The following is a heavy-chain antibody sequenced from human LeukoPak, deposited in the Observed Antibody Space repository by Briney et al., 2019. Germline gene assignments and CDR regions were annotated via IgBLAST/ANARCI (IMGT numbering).Heavy chain of an antibody. CDR2: ISGVADTT. Sequence: VGSLRLSCAGSGFTFSDYAMGWVRQAPGKGLEWISDISGVADTTHYADSVKGRFTISRDNSKNTLYLQMNSLRAEDTAVYYCATESKWLPTYWGQGTLVTVSS. V-gene: IGHV3-23*01. D-gene: IGHD5-12*01. CDR3: ATESKWLPTY. CDR1: GFTFSDYA. J-gene: IGHJ4*02.